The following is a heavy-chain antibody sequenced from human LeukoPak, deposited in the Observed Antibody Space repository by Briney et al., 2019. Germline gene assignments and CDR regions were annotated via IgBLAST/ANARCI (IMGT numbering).Heavy chain of an antibody. Sequence: GASVKVSCKASGYTFTSYGISWVRQAPGQGLEWMGWISAYNGNTNYAQKLQGRVTMTTDTSTSTAHMELRSLRSDDTAVYYCARDSDYVDAFDIWGQGTMVTVSS. D-gene: IGHD4-17*01. CDR2: ISAYNGNT. V-gene: IGHV1-18*01. CDR3: ARDSDYVDAFDI. J-gene: IGHJ3*02. CDR1: GYTFTSYG.